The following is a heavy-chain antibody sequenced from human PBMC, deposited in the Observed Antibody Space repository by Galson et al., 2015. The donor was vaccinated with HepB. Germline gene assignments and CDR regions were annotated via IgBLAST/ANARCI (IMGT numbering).Heavy chain of an antibody. V-gene: IGHV3-74*01. Sequence: SLRLSCAASGFTFSSYWMHWVRQAPGKGLVWVSRINSDGSSTSYADSVKGRFTISRDNAKNTLYLQMNSLRAEDTAVYYCAVLPADTMGEAFDIWGQGTMVTVSS. D-gene: IGHD3-10*01. J-gene: IGHJ3*02. CDR2: INSDGSST. CDR1: GFTFSSYW. CDR3: AVLPADTMGEAFDI.